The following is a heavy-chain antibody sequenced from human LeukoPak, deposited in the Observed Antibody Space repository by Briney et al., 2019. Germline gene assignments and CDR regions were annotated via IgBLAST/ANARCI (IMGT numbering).Heavy chain of an antibody. CDR3: ASTMVRGVRLYYYYMDV. CDR2: INHSGST. Sequence: PSETLSLTCAVYGVSFSGYYWSWIRQPPGKGLEWIGEINHSGSTNYNPSLKSRVTISVDTSKNQFSLKLSSVTAADTAVYYCASTMVRGVRLYYYYMDVWGKGTTVTISS. D-gene: IGHD3-10*01. J-gene: IGHJ6*03. CDR1: GVSFSGYY. V-gene: IGHV4-34*01.